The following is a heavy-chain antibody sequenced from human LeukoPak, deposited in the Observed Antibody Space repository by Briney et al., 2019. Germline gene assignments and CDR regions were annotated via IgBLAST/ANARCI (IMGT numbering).Heavy chain of an antibody. D-gene: IGHD3-9*01. V-gene: IGHV3-15*01. CDR3: ARGYDILTGYYGVPSDY. CDR2: IKSKTDGGTT. CDR1: GFTFSNAR. J-gene: IGHJ4*02. Sequence: GGSLRLSCAASGFTFSNARMSWVRQAPGKGLDYIGRIKSKTDGGTTDYAAPVKGRFTISRDDSKNTLYLQMNSLRAEDTAVYYCARGYDILTGYYGVPSDYWGQGTLVTVSS.